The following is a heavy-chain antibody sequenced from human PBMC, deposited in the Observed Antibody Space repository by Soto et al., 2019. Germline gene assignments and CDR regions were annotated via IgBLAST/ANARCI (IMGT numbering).Heavy chain of an antibody. Sequence: PGGSLRLSCAASGFTFGNYWMHWVRQAPGKGLEWVSRMNSDGSTINYADSVKGRFTVSRDNAKNTLYLQMNNLRAEDTAVYYCATAEVDYWGPGTLVTVSS. CDR1: GFTFGNYW. J-gene: IGHJ4*02. V-gene: IGHV3-74*01. CDR3: ATAEVDY. CDR2: MNSDGSTI.